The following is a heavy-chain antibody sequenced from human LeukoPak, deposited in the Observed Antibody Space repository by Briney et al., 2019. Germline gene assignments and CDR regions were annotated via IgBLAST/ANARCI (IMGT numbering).Heavy chain of an antibody. CDR1: GYTFTSYY. V-gene: IGHV1-46*01. Sequence: GASVKVSCKASGYTFTSYYMHWVRQAPGQGLEWMGIINPSGGSTSYAQKFQGRVTMTRDTSTSTVYMELSSLRSEDTAVYYCARSQIRGGYYMDVWGKGTTVTVS. D-gene: IGHD3-10*01. CDR2: INPSGGST. J-gene: IGHJ6*03. CDR3: ARSQIRGGYYMDV.